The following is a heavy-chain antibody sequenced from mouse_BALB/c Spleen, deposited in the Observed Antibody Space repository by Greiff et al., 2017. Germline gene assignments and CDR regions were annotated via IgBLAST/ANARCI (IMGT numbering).Heavy chain of an antibody. Sequence: EVMLVESGGGLVQPGGSRKLSCAASGFTFSSFGMHWVRQAPEKGLEWVAYISSGSSTIYYADTVKGRFTISRDNPKNTLFLQMTSLRSEDTAMYYCASTTVGWGQGTSVTVSS. CDR3: ASTTVG. D-gene: IGHD1-1*01. V-gene: IGHV5-17*02. CDR1: GFTFSSFG. J-gene: IGHJ4*01. CDR2: ISSGSSTI.